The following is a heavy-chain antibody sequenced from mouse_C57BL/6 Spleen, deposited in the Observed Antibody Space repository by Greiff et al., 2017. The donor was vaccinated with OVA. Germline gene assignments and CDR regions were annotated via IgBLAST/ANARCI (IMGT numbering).Heavy chain of an antibody. Sequence: VQLQESGAELVRPGTSVKVSCKASGYAFTNYLIEWVKQRPGQGLEWIGVINPGSGGTNYNEKFKGKATLTAEKSSSTAYMQLSSLTSEDSAVYFCARGNYRDYSMDYWGQGTSVTVSS. CDR2: INPGSGGT. CDR1: GYAFTNYL. J-gene: IGHJ4*01. V-gene: IGHV1-54*01. CDR3: ARGNYRDYSMDY. D-gene: IGHD2-1*01.